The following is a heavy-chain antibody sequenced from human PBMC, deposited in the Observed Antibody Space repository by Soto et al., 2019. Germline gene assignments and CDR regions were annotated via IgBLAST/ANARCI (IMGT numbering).Heavy chain of an antibody. CDR2: ISGSGGST. Sequence: GGSLRLSCAASGFTFSSYAMSWVRQAPGKGLEWVSAISGSGGSTYYADSVKGRFTISRDNSKNTLYLQMNSLRAEDMAVYYFAKDLRGITIFGVVISQKDDAFDIWGQGTMVTVSS. CDR1: GFTFSSYA. V-gene: IGHV3-23*01. J-gene: IGHJ3*02. CDR3: AKDLRGITIFGVVISQKDDAFDI. D-gene: IGHD3-3*01.